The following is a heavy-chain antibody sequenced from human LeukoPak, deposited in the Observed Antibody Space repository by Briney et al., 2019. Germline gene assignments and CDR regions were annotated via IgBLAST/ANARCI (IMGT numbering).Heavy chain of an antibody. J-gene: IGHJ4*02. CDR1: GFTFSSYA. CDR3: AKVDTATGWPDY. V-gene: IGHV3-23*01. D-gene: IGHD5-18*01. CDR2: ISGSGGST. Sequence: GGSLRLSCAASGFTFSSYATSRVRQAPGKGLEWVSGISGSGGSTYYADSVKGRFTISRDNSKNTLYLQMNSLRAEDTAVYYCAKVDTATGWPDYWGQGTLVTVSS.